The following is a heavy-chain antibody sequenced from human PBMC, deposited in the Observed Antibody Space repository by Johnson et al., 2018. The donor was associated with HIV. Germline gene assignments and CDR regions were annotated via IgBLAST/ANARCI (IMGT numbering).Heavy chain of an antibody. CDR3: ARDWEGYAFDI. Sequence: VQLMESGGGLVQPGGSLRLSCAASGFTFSSYAMSWVRQAPGKGLEWVSAISGSGGSTYYADSVTGRFTISRNNSKNTLDLQMNRLRAQDTAVYYCARDWEGYAFDIWGQGTMVTVSS. D-gene: IGHD1-26*01. CDR1: GFTFSSYA. V-gene: IGHV3-23*01. J-gene: IGHJ3*02. CDR2: ISGSGGST.